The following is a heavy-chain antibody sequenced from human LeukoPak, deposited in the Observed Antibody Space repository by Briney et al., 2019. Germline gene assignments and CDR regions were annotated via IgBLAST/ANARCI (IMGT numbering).Heavy chain of an antibody. CDR2: GGSDHTTI. CDR3: ARYRYSSGWPNWFDP. J-gene: IGHJ5*02. CDR1: GFTLSSYS. D-gene: IGHD6-19*01. V-gene: IGHV3-48*02. Sequence: PGGSLRLSCAASGFTLSSYSMTWVRQAPGKGLEWVSYGGSDHTTIFYADSVQGRFTISRDNAKNSLYLQMNSLRDEDTAVYYCARYRYSSGWPNWFDPWGQGTLVTVSS.